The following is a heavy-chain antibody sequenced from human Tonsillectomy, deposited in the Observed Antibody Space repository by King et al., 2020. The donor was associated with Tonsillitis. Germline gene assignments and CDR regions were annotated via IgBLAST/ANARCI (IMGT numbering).Heavy chain of an antibody. CDR1: GFTLSSYG. Sequence: QVQLVESGGGVVQPGRSLRLSCAASGFTLSSYGMHWVRQAPGKGLEWVAAIWYDGSYKYYADSVKGRFTVSRDNSKSTLYLQMNSLRAEDTAVYYCASGGWLHSPNAFDIWGQGTMVTVSS. J-gene: IGHJ3*02. V-gene: IGHV3-33*08. D-gene: IGHD5-24*01. CDR2: IWYDGSYK. CDR3: ASGGWLHSPNAFDI.